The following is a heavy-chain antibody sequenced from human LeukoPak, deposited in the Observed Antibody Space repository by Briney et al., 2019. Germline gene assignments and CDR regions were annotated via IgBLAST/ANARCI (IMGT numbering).Heavy chain of an antibody. J-gene: IGHJ5*02. Sequence: PSETLSLTCAVYGGSFSGYYWSWIRQPPGKGLEWIGEINHSGSTNYNPSLKSRVTISVDTSKNQFSLKLCSVTAADTAVYYCARDYDHGGNWFGPWGQGTLVTVSS. CDR1: GGSFSGYY. V-gene: IGHV4-34*01. D-gene: IGHD4-23*01. CDR2: INHSGST. CDR3: ARDYDHGGNWFGP.